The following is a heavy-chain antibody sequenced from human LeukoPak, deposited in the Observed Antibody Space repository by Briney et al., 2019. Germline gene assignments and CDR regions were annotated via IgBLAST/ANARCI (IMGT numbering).Heavy chain of an antibody. D-gene: IGHD3-16*01. CDR3: ARDKQHSYGRYFDH. Sequence: PSETLSLTCTVSGDSISTYHWNWIRKPPGKGLEWIGYMQSNGNSKYNPSLRSRVPIFIDTSKSQVALILSSVTAADTAVYYCARDKQHSYGRYFDHWGQGALVTLCS. J-gene: IGHJ4*02. V-gene: IGHV4-59*01. CDR2: MQSNGNS. CDR1: GDSISTYH.